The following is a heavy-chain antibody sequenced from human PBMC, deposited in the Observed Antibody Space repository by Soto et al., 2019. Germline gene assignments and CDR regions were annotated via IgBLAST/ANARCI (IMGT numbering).Heavy chain of an antibody. CDR3: AEHSRGDSNMIVVVAAFDY. J-gene: IGHJ4*02. D-gene: IGHD2-15*01. V-gene: IGHV3-23*01. Sequence: GGSLRLSCAASGFTFSSYAMSWVRQAPGKGLEWVSAISGSGSSTYYADSVRGRFTISRVNSKNTLYLQMTSLSADDTAVYYCAEHSRGDSNMIVVVAAFDYWGQGTLVTVSS. CDR2: ISGSGSST. CDR1: GFTFSSYA.